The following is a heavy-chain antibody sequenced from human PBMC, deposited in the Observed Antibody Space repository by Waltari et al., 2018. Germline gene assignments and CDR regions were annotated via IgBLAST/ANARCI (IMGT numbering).Heavy chain of an antibody. CDR1: GASISSYY. CDR3: ARGPYCGGDCYSFDY. D-gene: IGHD2-21*01. J-gene: IGHJ4*02. CDR2: IYYSGST. V-gene: IGHV4-59*01. Sequence: QVQLQESGQGLVKPSETLSLTCTVSGASISSYYWSWIRQPPGKGLEWIGYIYYSGSTNYNPSLKSRVTISVDTSKNQFSLKLSSVTAADTAVYYCARGPYCGGDCYSFDYWGQGTLVTVSS.